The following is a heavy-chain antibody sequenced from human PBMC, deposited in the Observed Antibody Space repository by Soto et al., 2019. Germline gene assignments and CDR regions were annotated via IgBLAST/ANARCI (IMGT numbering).Heavy chain of an antibody. D-gene: IGHD3-9*01. Sequence: QVQLVESGGGVVQPGRSLRLSCAASGFIFSGYAMHWVRQAPGKGLEWVAVISYDGNTQYYADSVKGRFTVSRDNSNNMLYVQMNNSRDEDTAMYYCAKETNAYEINFWGQGTLVTVSS. CDR3: AKETNAYEINF. CDR1: GFIFSGYA. CDR2: ISYDGNTQ. V-gene: IGHV3-30-3*01. J-gene: IGHJ4*02.